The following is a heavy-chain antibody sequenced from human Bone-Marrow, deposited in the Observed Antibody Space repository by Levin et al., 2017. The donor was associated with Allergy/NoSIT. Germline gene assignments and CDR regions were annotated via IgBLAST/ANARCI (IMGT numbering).Heavy chain of an antibody. V-gene: IGHV4-34*01. D-gene: IGHD6-13*01. J-gene: IGHJ4*02. CDR2: INHSGST. CDR1: GGSFSGYY. CDR3: ARGPSSSWYVY. Sequence: ASETLSLTCAVYGGSFSGYYWSWIRQPPGKGLEWIGEINHSGSTNYNTSLKSRVTISVDTSKNQFSLKLSSVTAADTAVYYCARGPSSSWYVYWGQGTLVTVSS.